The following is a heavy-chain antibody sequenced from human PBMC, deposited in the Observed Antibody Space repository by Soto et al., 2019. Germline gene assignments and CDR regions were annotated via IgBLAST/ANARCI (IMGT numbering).Heavy chain of an antibody. CDR2: IYYSGST. D-gene: IGHD3-22*01. V-gene: IGHV4-30-4*01. CDR3: ARGDSYYYDSSGYYYVSPYFDY. CDR1: GGSISSGYYY. J-gene: IGHJ4*02. Sequence: SETLSLTCTVSGGSISSGYYYWSWIRQPPGKGLEWIGYIYYSGSTYYNPPLKSRVTISVDTSKNQFSLKLSSVTAADTAVYYCARGDSYYYDSSGYYYVSPYFDYWGQGTLLTVSS.